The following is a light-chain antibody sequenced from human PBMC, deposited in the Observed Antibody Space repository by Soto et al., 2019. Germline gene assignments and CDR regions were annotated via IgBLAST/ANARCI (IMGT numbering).Light chain of an antibody. J-gene: IGKJ5*01. CDR2: WAS. CDR1: QSVLYSSNNKNY. Sequence: DIVMTQSPDSLSVSMGERATINCKSSQSVLYSSNNKNYLAWYQQKPGEPPKLLIDWASTRESGFPDRCSGSGSGTDFTLTISSLQAEDVAVYYCQQYYSTPITFGQGTRLEIK. V-gene: IGKV4-1*01. CDR3: QQYYSTPIT.